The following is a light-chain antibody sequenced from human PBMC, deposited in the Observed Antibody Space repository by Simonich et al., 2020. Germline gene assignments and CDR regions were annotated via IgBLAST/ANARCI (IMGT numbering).Light chain of an antibody. V-gene: IGLV2-14*01. CDR3: SSYTSSSTWV. CDR1: SSDVGGYNY. Sequence: QSALTQPASVSGSPGQSITISCTGTSSDVGGYNYVSGYQQHPGKAPKLMIYDVSNRPSGVSNRFSGSKSGNTASLTLSGLQAEDEADYYCSSYTSSSTWVFGGGTKLTVL. J-gene: IGLJ3*02. CDR2: DVS.